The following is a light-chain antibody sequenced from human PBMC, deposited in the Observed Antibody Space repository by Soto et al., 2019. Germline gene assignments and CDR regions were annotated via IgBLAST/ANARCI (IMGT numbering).Light chain of an antibody. V-gene: IGKV3-15*01. CDR1: ETVATN. CDR3: QQDFEWPPMT. CDR2: GAA. Sequence: EVVMTQSPATLSASPGERATLSCWASETVATNLAWYQQKPGKAPRLLISGAATRAAGISDRFRGSVSGPEFTLTIRSLRSDDSGIYYCQQDFEWPPMTFGPGTKVEI. J-gene: IGKJ1*01.